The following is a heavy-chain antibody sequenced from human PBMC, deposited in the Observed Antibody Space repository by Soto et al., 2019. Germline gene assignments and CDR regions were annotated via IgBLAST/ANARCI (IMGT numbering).Heavy chain of an antibody. D-gene: IGHD3-3*01. J-gene: IGHJ4*02. CDR2: IKSKTDGGTT. V-gene: IGHV3-15*01. CDR3: TTYNPNYDFWSGYYGRDY. Sequence: GGSLRLSCAASGFTFSNAWMSWVRQAPGKGLEWVGRIKSKTDGGTTDYAAPVKGRFTISRDDSKNTLYLQMISLKTEDTAVYYCTTYNPNYDFWSGYYGRDYWGQGTLVTVSS. CDR1: GFTFSNAW.